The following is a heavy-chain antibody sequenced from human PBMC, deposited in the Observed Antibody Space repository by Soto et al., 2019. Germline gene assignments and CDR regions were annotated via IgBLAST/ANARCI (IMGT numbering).Heavy chain of an antibody. Sequence: QLQLQESGPGLVKPSETLSLTCTVSGGSISSSSYYWGWIRQPPGKGLEWIGSIYYSGSTYYNPSLKSRVTISVDTSKNQFSLKLSSVTAADTAVYYCASQRGVARYYFDYWGQGTLVTVSS. CDR1: GGSISSSSYY. J-gene: IGHJ4*02. D-gene: IGHD5-12*01. CDR2: IYYSGST. V-gene: IGHV4-39*01. CDR3: ASQRGVARYYFDY.